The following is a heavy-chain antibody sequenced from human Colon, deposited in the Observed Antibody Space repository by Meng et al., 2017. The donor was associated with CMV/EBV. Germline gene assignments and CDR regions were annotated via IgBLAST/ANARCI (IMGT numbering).Heavy chain of an antibody. J-gene: IGHJ4*02. D-gene: IGHD6-13*01. V-gene: IGHV1-24*01. CDR2: FNPEDGER. CDR1: GYTLTELS. Sequence: ASVKVSCKVSGYTLTELSIHWVRQAPGKGLEWMGGFNPEDGERVYAQKFQGRISMTEDTSTDTAYMELSSLTFEDTAVFYCASERLGAAAIQLDHWGQGTLVTVSS. CDR3: ASERLGAAAIQLDH.